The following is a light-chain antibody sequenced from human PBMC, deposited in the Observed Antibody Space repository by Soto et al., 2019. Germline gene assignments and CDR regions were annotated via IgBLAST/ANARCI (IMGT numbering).Light chain of an antibody. CDR1: QSVSSNY. CDR2: GAS. CDR3: QQHDTSLTWT. Sequence: EIVLTQSPGTLSLSPGERATLSCRASQSVSSNYLAWYQQKPGQAPRLLIYGASSRATGIPDRFSGSGSGTDFTLTIRRLEPEDFAIFYCQQHDTSLTWTFGQGTKVDI. V-gene: IGKV3-20*01. J-gene: IGKJ1*01.